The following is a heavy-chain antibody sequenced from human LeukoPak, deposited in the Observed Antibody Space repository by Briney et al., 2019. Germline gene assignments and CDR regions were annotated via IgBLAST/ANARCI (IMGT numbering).Heavy chain of an antibody. CDR2: FDPEDGAT. CDR3: ATGGVSLSGSYYTNYYGMDV. D-gene: IGHD3-10*01. CDR1: GSTLTELS. V-gene: IGHV1-24*01. Sequence: ASVKVSCKVSGSTLTELSFHWVRQAPGKGLEWIGGFDPEDGATIHAQKFQGRVTMTEDTSTDTTYMELSSLGSEDTAVYYCATGGVSLSGSYYTNYYGMDVWGQGTKVTVSS. J-gene: IGHJ6*02.